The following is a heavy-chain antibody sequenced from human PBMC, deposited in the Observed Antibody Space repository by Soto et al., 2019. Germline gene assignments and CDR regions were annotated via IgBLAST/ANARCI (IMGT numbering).Heavy chain of an antibody. CDR1: GYTFTGYA. CDR2: IIPIFGTA. Sequence: SVKVSCKASGYTFTGYAISWVRQAPGQGLEWMGGIIPIFGTANYAQKFQGRVTITADKSTSTAYMELSSLRSEDTAVYYCAREVDANYYYGMDVWGQGTTVTVSS. J-gene: IGHJ6*02. V-gene: IGHV1-69*06. CDR3: AREVDANYYYGMDV.